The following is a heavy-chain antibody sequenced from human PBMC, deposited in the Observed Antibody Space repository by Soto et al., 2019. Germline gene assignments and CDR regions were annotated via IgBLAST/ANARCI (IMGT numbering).Heavy chain of an antibody. J-gene: IGHJ3*02. D-gene: IGHD3-22*01. CDR3: ARAPNYYDISAYYYGAFDI. V-gene: IGHV4-30-2*01. Sequence: PSETLSLTCAVSGGSISSGSYSWSWIRQPPGKGLEWIGYIYHSGSTYYNPSLKSRVTISVDRSKNQFSLKLSSVTAADTAVYYCARAPNYYDISAYYYGAFDIWGQGTMVTVSS. CDR2: IYHSGST. CDR1: GGSISSGSYS.